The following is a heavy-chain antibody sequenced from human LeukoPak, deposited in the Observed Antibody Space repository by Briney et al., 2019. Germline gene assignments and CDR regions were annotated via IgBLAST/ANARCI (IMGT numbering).Heavy chain of an antibody. CDR3: ARAVRIGTVTTHAFDI. D-gene: IGHD4-17*01. V-gene: IGHV3-21*01. J-gene: IGHJ3*02. Sequence: PGRSLRLSCAASGFTFSSYSMNWVRQAPGKGLEWVSSISSSSSYIYYADSVKGRFTISRDNAKNSLYLQMNSLRAEDTAVYYCARAVRIGTVTTHAFDIWGQGTMVTVSS. CDR1: GFTFSSYS. CDR2: ISSSSSYI.